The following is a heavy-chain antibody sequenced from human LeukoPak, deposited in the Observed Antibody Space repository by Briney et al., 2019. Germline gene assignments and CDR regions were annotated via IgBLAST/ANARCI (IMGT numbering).Heavy chain of an antibody. CDR3: AKDPSRYCSGGSCYGGMDV. Sequence: GGSLRLSCAASGFTFDDYAMHWVRQAPGKGLEWVSGISWNSGSIGYADSVKGRFTISRDNAKNTLYLQMNSLRAEDTAVYYCAKDPSRYCSGGSCYGGMDVWGQGTTVTVSS. D-gene: IGHD2-15*01. J-gene: IGHJ6*01. CDR1: GFTFDDYA. CDR2: ISWNSGSI. V-gene: IGHV3-9*01.